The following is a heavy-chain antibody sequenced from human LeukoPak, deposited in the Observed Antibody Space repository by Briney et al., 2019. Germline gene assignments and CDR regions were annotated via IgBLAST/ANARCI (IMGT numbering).Heavy chain of an antibody. CDR1: GYIFTSYW. CDR2: IYPGDSDT. CDR3: ARPYSTGWYPFDY. J-gene: IGHJ4*02. V-gene: IGHV5-51*01. D-gene: IGHD6-19*01. Sequence: PGASLQISCKVSGYIFTSYWIGWVRQLPGKGLEWMGIIYPGDSDTRYSPSFQGQVTISADKSSSTTYLQWSTLKASDTAMYYCARPYSTGWYPFDYWGQGTLVTVSS.